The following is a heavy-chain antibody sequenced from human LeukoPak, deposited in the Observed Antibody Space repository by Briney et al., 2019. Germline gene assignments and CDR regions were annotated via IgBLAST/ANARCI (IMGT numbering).Heavy chain of an antibody. Sequence: GRSLRLSCAASGFTFSSYGMHWVRQAPGKGLEWVAVIWYDGSNKYYADSVKGRFTISRDNSKNTLYLQMNSLRAEDTAVYYCARDPYSSSGGGFDYWGQGTLVTVSS. CDR1: GFTFSSYG. J-gene: IGHJ4*02. CDR3: ARDPYSSSGGGFDY. D-gene: IGHD6-13*01. CDR2: IWYDGSNK. V-gene: IGHV3-33*08.